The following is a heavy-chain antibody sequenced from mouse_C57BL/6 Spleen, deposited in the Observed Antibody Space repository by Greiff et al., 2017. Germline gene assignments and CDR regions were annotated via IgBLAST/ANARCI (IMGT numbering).Heavy chain of an antibody. J-gene: IGHJ4*01. CDR3: ARLGGYDDYAMDY. D-gene: IGHD2-2*01. Sequence: VQLKQSGPVLVKPGASVKMSCKASGYTFTDYYMNWVKQSHGKSLEWIGVINPYNGGTSYNQKFKGKATLTVDKSSSTAYMELNSLTSGDSAVYYCARLGGYDDYAMDYWGQGTSVTVSS. CDR1: GYTFTDYY. CDR2: INPYNGGT. V-gene: IGHV1-19*01.